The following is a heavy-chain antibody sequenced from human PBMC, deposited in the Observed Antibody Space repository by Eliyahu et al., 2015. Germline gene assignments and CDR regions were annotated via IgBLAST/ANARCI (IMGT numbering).Heavy chain of an antibody. D-gene: IGHD3-22*01. CDR1: GFSXXTSGXC. CDR2: IDWDDEK. J-gene: IGHJ4*02. CDR3: ARSYFDPTGYYEDMXHFAH. Sequence: QVTLRESGPALVKATQTLTLTCTVSGFSXXTSGXCVSWIRQPPGKPLEFLARIDWDDEKYYNASLRMRLTISKDTAKNQVVLKMNNVGPVDTATYYCARSYFDPTGYYEDMXHFAHWGQGTPVAVSS. V-gene: IGHV2-70*15.